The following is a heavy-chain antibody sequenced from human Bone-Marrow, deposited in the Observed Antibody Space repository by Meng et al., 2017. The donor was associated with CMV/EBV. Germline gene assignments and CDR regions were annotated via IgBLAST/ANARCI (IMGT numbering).Heavy chain of an antibody. J-gene: IGHJ4*03. D-gene: IGHD6-13*01. CDR2: ISAYNGNT. Sequence: ASVKVSCKASGYTFTSYGISWGRQAPGQGLEWMGWISAYNGNTNYAQKLQGRVTMTTGTSTSTAHMELRSLRSDDTAVYYCAREPNPSTAAAGTFGYWGQGTPVTVSS. CDR3: AREPNPSTAAAGTFGY. CDR1: GYTFTSYG. V-gene: IGHV1-18*01.